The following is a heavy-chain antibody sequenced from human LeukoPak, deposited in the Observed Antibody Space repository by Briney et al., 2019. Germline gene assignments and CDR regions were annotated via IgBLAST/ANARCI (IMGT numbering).Heavy chain of an antibody. CDR1: VGSLSSGGYY. Sequence: SQTLSLTCTVSVGSLSSGGYYWRWLRHHPGKGREWIGYIYYSGSTYYNPSLKSRVTLSVDTSKNQFSLKLSSVTAADTAVYYCARGGYYDSSGNFYLDYWGQGTLVTVSS. CDR3: ARGGYYDSSGNFYLDY. J-gene: IGHJ4*02. D-gene: IGHD3-22*01. V-gene: IGHV4-31*03. CDR2: IYYSGST.